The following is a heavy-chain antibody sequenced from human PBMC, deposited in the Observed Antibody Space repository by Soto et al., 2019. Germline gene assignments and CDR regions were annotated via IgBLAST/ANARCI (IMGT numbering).Heavy chain of an antibody. CDR3: ARDTTKRPYGYFDY. Sequence: PLRLSCEGSVFTFSRYDLHWFRQAPCKGLEWVAFISSDGSNKYYSDSVKGRFTISRDNSKNTLYLQMNSLRAEDTAVYYCARDTTKRPYGYFDYWGQGTLVTVSS. CDR1: VFTFSRYD. J-gene: IGHJ4*02. V-gene: IGHV3-30-3*01. D-gene: IGHD4-17*01. CDR2: ISSDGSNK.